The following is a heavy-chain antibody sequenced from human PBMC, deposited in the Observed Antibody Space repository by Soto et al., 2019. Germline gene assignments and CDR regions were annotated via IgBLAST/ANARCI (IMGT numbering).Heavy chain of an antibody. J-gene: IGHJ6*02. V-gene: IGHV3-23*01. Sequence: PGGSRRRSCEASGFNFGSYGMSWGRQAPGKGLEWVSGISGSSSGTYYTDSVNGRFTISRDNSKNTVYLQMNSLRGEDTAVYYCAKDRSENFWVYYYAMDVSGQGTAVTVSS. D-gene: IGHD6-19*01. CDR3: AKDRSENFWVYYYAMDV. CDR1: GFNFGSYG. CDR2: ISGSSSGT.